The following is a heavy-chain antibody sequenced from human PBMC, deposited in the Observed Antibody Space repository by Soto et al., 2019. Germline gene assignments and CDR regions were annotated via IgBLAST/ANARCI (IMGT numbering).Heavy chain of an antibody. D-gene: IGHD1-1*01. Sequence: EVQLVETGGGLIQPGGSLRLSCAASGFSVSNNYMSWVRQAPGKGLEWVSVLYIDGNTYYADSVKGRFTISRDNSKNTVYLQMNSLTADDTAVYYCVRERTGDLGAFDCWGQGTLVTV. CDR3: VRERTGDLGAFDC. CDR2: LYIDGNT. CDR1: GFSVSNNY. J-gene: IGHJ4*02. V-gene: IGHV3-53*02.